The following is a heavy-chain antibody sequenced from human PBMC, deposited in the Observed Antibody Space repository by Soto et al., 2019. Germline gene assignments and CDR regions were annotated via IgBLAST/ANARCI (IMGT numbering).Heavy chain of an antibody. D-gene: IGHD3-22*01. CDR1: GFSLSTSGVG. J-gene: IGHJ3*02. CDR2: IYWNDDK. Sequence: QITLKESGPTLVKPTQTLTLTCTFSGFSLSTSGVGVGWIRQPPGKALEWLELIYWNDDKRYSPSLKSRLTITTDTSENQVVLTRTTMDAVYTATYYWAHVFTAPNGYHSKYAFDIWGHGTMVTVTS. CDR3: AHVFTAPNGYHSKYAFDI. V-gene: IGHV2-5*01.